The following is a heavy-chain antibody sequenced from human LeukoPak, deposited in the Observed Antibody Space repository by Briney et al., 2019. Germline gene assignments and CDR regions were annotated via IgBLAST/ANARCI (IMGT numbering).Heavy chain of an antibody. D-gene: IGHD2-2*01. V-gene: IGHV1-69*13. CDR1: GGTFSSYA. Sequence: VASVKVSCKASGGTFSSYAISWVRQAPGQGLEWMGGIIPIFGTANYAQKFQGRVTITADESTSTAYMELSSLRSEDTALYYCVKGILSSRDDVFEIWGQGTMVTVSS. CDR2: IIPIFGTA. J-gene: IGHJ3*02. CDR3: VKGILSSRDDVFEI.